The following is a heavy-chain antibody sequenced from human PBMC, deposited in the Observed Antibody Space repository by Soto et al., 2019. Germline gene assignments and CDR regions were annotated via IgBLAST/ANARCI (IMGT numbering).Heavy chain of an antibody. Sequence: QVQLVQSGAEVKKPGASVKVSCKASGYTFTGYYMHWVRQAPGQGLKWMGWINTNSGGTNYAQKLQGWVTMTRATSISTAYMELSRLRSADTAVYSCARAPHFWSGSSGESGMDVWGQGTTVTVSS. CDR1: GYTFTGYY. CDR2: INTNSGGT. V-gene: IGHV1-2*04. J-gene: IGHJ6*02. D-gene: IGHD3-3*01. CDR3: ARAPHFWSGSSGESGMDV.